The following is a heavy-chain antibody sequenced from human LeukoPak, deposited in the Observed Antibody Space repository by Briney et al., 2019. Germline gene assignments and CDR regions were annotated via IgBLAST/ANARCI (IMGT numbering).Heavy chain of an antibody. Sequence: GGSLRLSCTASGFIFSNYWMSWVRQAPGKGLEWVANIKEDGSAKYYVDSVRGRFTISRDNAKNSLYLQMNSLRAEDTAVYYCARDRTYGDYESWGQGTLVTASS. J-gene: IGHJ5*02. CDR1: GFIFSNYW. CDR2: IKEDGSAK. V-gene: IGHV3-7*01. D-gene: IGHD4-17*01. CDR3: ARDRTYGDYES.